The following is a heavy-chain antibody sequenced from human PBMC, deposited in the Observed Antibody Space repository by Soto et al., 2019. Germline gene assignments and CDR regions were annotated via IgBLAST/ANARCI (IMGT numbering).Heavy chain of an antibody. CDR1: GGSFSGYY. V-gene: IGHV4-34*01. D-gene: IGHD6-13*01. Sequence: LSLTCAVYGGSFSGYYWSWIRQPPGKGLEWIGEINHSGSTNYNPSLKSRVTISVDTSKNRFSLKLSSVTAADTAVYYCARVLVRIAAAGIRTYNWFDPWGQGTLVTVSS. CDR2: INHSGST. J-gene: IGHJ5*02. CDR3: ARVLVRIAAAGIRTYNWFDP.